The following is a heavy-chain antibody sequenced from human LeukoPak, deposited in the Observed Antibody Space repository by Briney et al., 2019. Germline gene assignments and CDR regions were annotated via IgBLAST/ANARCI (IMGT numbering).Heavy chain of an antibody. CDR2: IKSKTDGGTT. CDR3: TTEWELLQYFDY. D-gene: IGHD1-26*01. J-gene: IGHJ4*02. CDR1: GFTFSNAW. Sequence: PGGSLRLSCAASGFTFSNAWMSWVRQAPGKGLVWVGRIKSKTDGGTTDYAAPVKGRFTISRDDSKNTLYLQMNSLKTEDTAVYYCTTEWELLQYFDYWDQGTLVTVSS. V-gene: IGHV3-15*01.